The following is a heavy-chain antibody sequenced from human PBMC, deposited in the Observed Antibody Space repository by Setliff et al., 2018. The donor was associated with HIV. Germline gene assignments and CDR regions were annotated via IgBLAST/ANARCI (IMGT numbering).Heavy chain of an antibody. CDR2: ISAYNGNT. CDR3: AKDLGGGSYGNWAYGMDV. D-gene: IGHD4-17*01. CDR1: GYTFTSYG. Sequence: ASVKVSCKASGYTFTSYGISWVRQAPGQGLEWMGWISAYNGNTNYAQKLQGRVTMTTDTSTSTAYMELRSLRSEDTALYYCAKDLGGGSYGNWAYGMDVGGQGTTVTVSS. J-gene: IGHJ6*02. V-gene: IGHV1-18*01.